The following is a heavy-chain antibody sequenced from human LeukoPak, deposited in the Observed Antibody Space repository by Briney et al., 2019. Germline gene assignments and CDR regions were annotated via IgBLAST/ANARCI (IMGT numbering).Heavy chain of an antibody. D-gene: IGHD2-15*01. Sequence: GGSLRLSCAASGFNFNTYAMSWVRQAPGKGLEWVSSISGSGDSTYYADAAKGRFTISRDNTKNTLYLQTNSLRAEDTAVYYCVEDVVVIVAAKPGIWGQGTLVTVSS. J-gene: IGHJ4*02. CDR2: ISGSGDST. V-gene: IGHV3-23*01. CDR3: VEDVVVIVAAKPGI. CDR1: GFNFNTYA.